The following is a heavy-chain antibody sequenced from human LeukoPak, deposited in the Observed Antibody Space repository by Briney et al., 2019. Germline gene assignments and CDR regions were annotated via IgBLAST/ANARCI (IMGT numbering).Heavy chain of an antibody. J-gene: IGHJ4*02. CDR3: ARREASWLPFDC. D-gene: IGHD5-24*01. V-gene: IGHV4-39*01. CDR1: GGSISTINYY. CDR2: IYYSGIT. Sequence: KPSETLSLTCTVSGGSISTINYYWDWIRQPPGKGLEWIGSIYYSGITYYNPSLKSRVTISVDTSKNQFSLNLRFVTAADTAVYYSARREASWLPFDCWGQGTLVTVSS.